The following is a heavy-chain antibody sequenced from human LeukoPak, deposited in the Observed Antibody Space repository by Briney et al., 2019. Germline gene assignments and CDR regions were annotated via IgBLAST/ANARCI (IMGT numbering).Heavy chain of an antibody. Sequence: GGSLRLSCTASEFSISHYAMSWVRRAPGKGLEWVSAGTSSTTSTYYASSVRGRFTISRDNSMNTLYLQMNSLRADDTAVYYCSKAPLGACAGAVCYYLDVWGKGTTVIVSS. V-gene: IGHV3-23*01. D-gene: IGHD2-8*02. CDR1: EFSISHYA. CDR3: SKAPLGACAGAVCYYLDV. CDR2: GTSSTTST. J-gene: IGHJ6*03.